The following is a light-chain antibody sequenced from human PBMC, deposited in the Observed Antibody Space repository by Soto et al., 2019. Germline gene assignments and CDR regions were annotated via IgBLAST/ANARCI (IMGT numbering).Light chain of an antibody. CDR3: QKYNSAPRT. CDR2: AAS. Sequence: DIQMTQSPSSLSASVGDRVTITCRASQGISNYLAWDQQKPGKVPKLLIYAASTLQSGVPSRFSGSGSGTDCTLTISSLQPEDVATYYCQKYNSAPRTFGQGTKVEIK. V-gene: IGKV1-27*01. J-gene: IGKJ1*01. CDR1: QGISNY.